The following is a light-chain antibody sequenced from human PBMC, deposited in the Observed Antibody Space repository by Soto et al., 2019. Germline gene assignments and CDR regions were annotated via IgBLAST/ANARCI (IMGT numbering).Light chain of an antibody. J-gene: IGLJ1*01. CDR2: LNSDGSH. CDR3: QTWGTGIHV. Sequence: QPVLTQSPSASASLGASVKLTCTLSSGHSSYAIAWHQQQPEKGPRYLMKLNSDGSHSKGDGIPDRFSGSSSGAERYLTISSLQSEDEADYYCQTWGTGIHVFGTGTQLTVL. CDR1: SGHSSYA. V-gene: IGLV4-69*01.